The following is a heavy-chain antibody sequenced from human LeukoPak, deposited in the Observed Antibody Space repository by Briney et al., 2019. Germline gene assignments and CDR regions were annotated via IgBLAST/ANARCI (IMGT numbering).Heavy chain of an antibody. D-gene: IGHD3-22*01. Sequence: PGGSLRLSCAASGFTFSSYAMSWVRQAPGKGLEWVSAISGSGGSTYYADSVKGRFTISRDNSKNTLYLQMNSLRAEDTAVYYCAKVPYYYDSSGDPDAFDIWGQGTMVTVSS. CDR2: ISGSGGST. CDR1: GFTFSSYA. J-gene: IGHJ3*02. CDR3: AKVPYYYDSSGDPDAFDI. V-gene: IGHV3-23*01.